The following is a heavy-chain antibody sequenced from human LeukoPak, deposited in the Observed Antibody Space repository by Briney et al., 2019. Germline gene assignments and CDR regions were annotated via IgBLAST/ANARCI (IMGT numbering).Heavy chain of an antibody. CDR2: IYYSGST. D-gene: IGHD5/OR15-5a*01. CDR3: ARSGVYEDYYYGMDV. V-gene: IGHV4-30-4*01. J-gene: IGHJ6*02. Sequence: SQTLSLTCTVSGGSISSGDYYWSWLRQPPGQGLEWIGYIYYSGSTYYNPSLKSRVTISVDTSKNQFSLKLSSVTAADTAVYYCARSGVYEDYYYGMDVWGQGTTVTVSS. CDR1: GGSISSGDYY.